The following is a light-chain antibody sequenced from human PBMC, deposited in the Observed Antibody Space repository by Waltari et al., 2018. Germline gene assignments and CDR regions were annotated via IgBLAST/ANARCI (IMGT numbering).Light chain of an antibody. CDR1: SSDIGGYMY. CDR2: DFT. J-gene: IGLJ2*01. V-gene: IGLV2-23*02. Sequence: QSALTQPASVSGSPGQSITISCAGTSSDIGGYMYVSWYQQHPGKAPKLRIYDFTQRPSGVSNRFSVSKSGNTASLTIAGLQAEDEGDYYCCSYAGTNTHVLFGGGTELTVL. CDR3: CSYAGTNTHVL.